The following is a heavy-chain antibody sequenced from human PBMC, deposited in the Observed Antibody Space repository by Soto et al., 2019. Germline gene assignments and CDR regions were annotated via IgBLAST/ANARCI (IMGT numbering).Heavy chain of an antibody. V-gene: IGHV3-48*02. Sequence: GGSLRLSCEVSGFTLSTYSMNWVRQAPGKGLEWVSFITSSGSTTYYADSVKGRFTVSRDNVKNSLFLQMNSLRDEDTAVYYCARVAIASGGVIAVTYALDVWGQGTTVTVSS. D-gene: IGHD3-16*02. CDR3: ARVAIASGGVIAVTYALDV. CDR1: GFTLSTYS. CDR2: ITSSGSTT. J-gene: IGHJ6*02.